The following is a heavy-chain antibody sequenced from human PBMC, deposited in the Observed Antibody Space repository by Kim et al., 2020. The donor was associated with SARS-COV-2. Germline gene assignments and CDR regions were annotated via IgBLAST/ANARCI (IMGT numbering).Heavy chain of an antibody. Sequence: ESVKGRFTISRDNSKNTLYLQMNSLRAEDTAVYYCARVPSSSPTAEYFQHWGQGTLVTVSS. D-gene: IGHD6-6*01. CDR3: ARVPSSSPTAEYFQH. J-gene: IGHJ1*01. V-gene: IGHV3-30*01.